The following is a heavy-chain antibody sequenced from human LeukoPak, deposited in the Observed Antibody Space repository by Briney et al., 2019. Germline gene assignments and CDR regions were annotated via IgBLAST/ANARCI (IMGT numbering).Heavy chain of an antibody. CDR2: INHSGST. CDR3: ARGSSYYDSSGYLDWFDP. V-gene: IGHV4-34*01. J-gene: IGHJ5*02. CDR1: GGSFSGYY. D-gene: IGHD3-22*01. Sequence: SETLSLTCAVYGGSFSGYYWSWIRQPPGKGLEWIGEINHSGSTNYNPSLKSRVTISVDTSKNQFPLKLSSVTAADTAVYYCARGSSYYDSSGYLDWFDPWGQGTLVTVSS.